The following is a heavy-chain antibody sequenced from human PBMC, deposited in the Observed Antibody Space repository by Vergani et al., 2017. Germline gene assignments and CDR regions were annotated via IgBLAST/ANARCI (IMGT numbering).Heavy chain of an antibody. J-gene: IGHJ5*02. Sequence: QVQLQESGPGLVKPSETLSLTCTVSGGSVSSGSYYWSWIRQPPGKGLEWIGYIYYSGSTNYNPSLKSRVTIAVDTSKNQFSLKLSSVTAADTAVYDCQRGYSSGWDSNWFDPWGQGTLVTVSS. CDR2: IYYSGST. V-gene: IGHV4-61*01. CDR1: GGSVSSGSYY. D-gene: IGHD6-19*01. CDR3: QRGYSSGWDSNWFDP.